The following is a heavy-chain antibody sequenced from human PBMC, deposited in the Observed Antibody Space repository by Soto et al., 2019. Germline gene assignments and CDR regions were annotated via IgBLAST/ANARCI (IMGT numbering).Heavy chain of an antibody. D-gene: IGHD6-6*01. J-gene: IGHJ4*02. CDR1: GGSFSGYY. CDR3: GGRYSSSSPLRH. Sequence: SETLSLTCAVYGGSFSGYYWSWIRQPPGKGLEWIGEINHSGSTNYNPSLKSRVTISVDTSKNQFSLKLSSVNAADTAVYYCGGRYSSSSPLRHWGQGTLVTVSS. CDR2: INHSGST. V-gene: IGHV4-34*01.